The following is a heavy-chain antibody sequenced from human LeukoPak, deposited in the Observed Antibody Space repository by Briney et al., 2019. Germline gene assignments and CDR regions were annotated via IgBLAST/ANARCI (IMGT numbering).Heavy chain of an antibody. Sequence: SVKVSCKASGGTFSSYAISWVRQAPGQGLEWMGGIIPIFGTANYAQKFQGRVTITADESTSTAYMELSSLRSEDTAVYYCATTGGNYYYYGMDVWGQGTTVTVSS. CDR3: ATTGGNYYYYGMDV. CDR2: IIPIFGTA. CDR1: GGTFSSYA. V-gene: IGHV1-69*13. D-gene: IGHD1-1*01. J-gene: IGHJ6*02.